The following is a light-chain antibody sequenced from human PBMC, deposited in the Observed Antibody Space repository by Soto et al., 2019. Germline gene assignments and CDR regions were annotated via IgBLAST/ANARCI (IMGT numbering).Light chain of an antibody. CDR1: SGHSSYI. CDR2: LEGSGSY. Sequence: QSVLTQSSSASASLGSSVKLTCTLSSGHSSYIIAWHQQQPGKAPRYLMKLEGSGSYNKGSGVPDRFSGSSSGADRYLTSSNLQSEDEADYYCETWDSHWVFGGGTKLTVL. V-gene: IGLV4-60*03. CDR3: ETWDSHWV. J-gene: IGLJ3*02.